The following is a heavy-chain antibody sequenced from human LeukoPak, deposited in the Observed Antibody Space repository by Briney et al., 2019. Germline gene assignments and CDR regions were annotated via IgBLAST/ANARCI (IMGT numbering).Heavy chain of an antibody. D-gene: IGHD2-21*02. CDR1: GGSFSGYY. CDR2: INHSGST. V-gene: IGHV4-34*01. CDR3: ARAPDIVVVTAIRYSKFDY. J-gene: IGHJ4*02. Sequence: SETLSLTCAVYGGSFSGYYWSWIRQSPGKGLEWIGEINHSGSTNYNPSLKSRVTISVDTSKNQFSLKLSSVTAADTAVYYCARAPDIVVVTAIRYSKFDYWGQGTLVTVSS.